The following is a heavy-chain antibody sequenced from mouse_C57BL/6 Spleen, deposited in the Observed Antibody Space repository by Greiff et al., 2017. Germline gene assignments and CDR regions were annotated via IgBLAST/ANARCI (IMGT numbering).Heavy chain of an antibody. CDR2: IYPGDGDT. CDR1: GYAFSSSW. V-gene: IGHV1-82*01. D-gene: IGHD2-12*01. Sequence: VKLMESGPELVKPGASVKISCKASGYAFSSSWMNWVKQRPGKGLEWIGRIYPGDGDTNYNGKFKGKATLTADKSSSTAYMQLSSLTSEDSSVYFCASTYYSFDYWGQGTPLTVSS. J-gene: IGHJ2*01. CDR3: ASTYYSFDY.